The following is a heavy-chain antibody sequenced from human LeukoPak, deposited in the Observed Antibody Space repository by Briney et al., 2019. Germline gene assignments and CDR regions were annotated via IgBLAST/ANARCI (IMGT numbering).Heavy chain of an antibody. CDR2: IYTSGST. CDR3: ASSDYSTPLYYYGMDV. Sequence: SETLSLTCTVSGGSISSYYWSWIRQPAGKGLEWIGRIYTSGSTNYNPSLKSRVTMSVDTSKNQCSLKLGSVTAADTAVYYCASSDYSTPLYYYGMDVWGQGTTVTVSS. CDR1: GGSISSYY. J-gene: IGHJ6*02. V-gene: IGHV4-4*07. D-gene: IGHD4-4*01.